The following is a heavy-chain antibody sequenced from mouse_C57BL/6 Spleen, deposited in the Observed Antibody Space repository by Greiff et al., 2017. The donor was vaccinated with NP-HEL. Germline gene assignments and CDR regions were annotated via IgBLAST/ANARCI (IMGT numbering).Heavy chain of an antibody. CDR2: ISSGGSYT. J-gene: IGHJ2*01. V-gene: IGHV5-6*01. Sequence: EVKVVESGGDLVKPGGSLKLSCAASGFTFSSYCMSWVRQTPDKRLEWVATISSGGSYTYYPDSVKGRFTISRDNAKTTLYLQMSSLKSEDTAMYCCARDAPYYFDYWGQGTTLTVSS. CDR3: ARDAPYYFDY. CDR1: GFTFSSYC.